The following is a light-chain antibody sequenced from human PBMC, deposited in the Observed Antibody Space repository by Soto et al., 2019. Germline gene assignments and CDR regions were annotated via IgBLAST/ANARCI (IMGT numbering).Light chain of an antibody. J-gene: IGKJ1*01. CDR1: QSLVYSDGNTY. CDR2: QIS. V-gene: IGKV2-24*01. Sequence: DVVLTQTPLSSPVTLGQPASISCRSSQSLVYSDGNTYLSWLQQRPGQPPRLLIYQISNRFSGFPDRFSGSGAGTDFTLKISGVEAEDVGVYYCMQFAHFPRTFGQGTKLEI. CDR3: MQFAHFPRT.